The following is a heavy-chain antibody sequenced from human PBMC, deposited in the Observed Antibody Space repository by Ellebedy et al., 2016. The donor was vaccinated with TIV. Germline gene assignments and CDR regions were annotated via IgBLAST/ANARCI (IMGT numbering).Heavy chain of an antibody. Sequence: GGSLRLSCAASGSTLTNYWMHWVRQAPGKGLLWVSSLNTDGSTIRYADSVQGRFTISRDNAKSMLYLQMNSLRAEDTAVYYCAREVLASSKGGPFDIWGQGTMVTVSP. CDR1: GSTLTNYW. V-gene: IGHV3-74*01. CDR3: AREVLASSKGGPFDI. D-gene: IGHD2/OR15-2a*01. CDR2: LNTDGSTI. J-gene: IGHJ3*02.